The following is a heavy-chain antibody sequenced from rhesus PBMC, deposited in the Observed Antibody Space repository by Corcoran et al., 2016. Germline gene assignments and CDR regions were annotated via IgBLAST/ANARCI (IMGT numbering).Heavy chain of an antibody. CDR1: GGSISGYFY. CDR3: ARAGYSDSWNGIGGGLDS. CDR2: IDGDSAKT. J-gene: IGHJ6*01. V-gene: IGHV4-73*01. Sequence: QVKLQQWGEGLLKPSETLSLTCAVYGGSISGYFYWSWIRQAPGRGLEWIGNIDGDSAKTKNNPSLMNQVTISEDTSNNQCSLFLSSVTAADTAVYYWARAGYSDSWNGIGGGLDSWGQGVVVTVSS. D-gene: IGHD6-25*01.